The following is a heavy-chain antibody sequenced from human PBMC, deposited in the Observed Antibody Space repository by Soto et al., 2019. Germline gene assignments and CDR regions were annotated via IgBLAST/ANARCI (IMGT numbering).Heavy chain of an antibody. CDR3: ASNAWNFVISRDF. CDR2: TYYRSQFYH. D-gene: IGHD1-7*01. J-gene: IGHJ4*02. CDR1: GDSVSSNSGA. Sequence: QVPLQQSGPGLVKPSETLSLTCVVSGDSVSSNSGAWIWIRQSPSRCLEWLGRTYYRSQFYHDYAISVRGRISINPGTTRNQFSLQLNSVTPEDTAVYYCASNAWNFVISRDFWGQGSLVTVSS. V-gene: IGHV6-1*01.